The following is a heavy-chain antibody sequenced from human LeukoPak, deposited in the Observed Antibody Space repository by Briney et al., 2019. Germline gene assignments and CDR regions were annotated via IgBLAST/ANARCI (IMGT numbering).Heavy chain of an antibody. Sequence: RAGGSLRLSCAASGFTITTYVVNWVRQAPGKGLEWVSGIGGGGTEYYADSVKGRFIISSDNSQNLVHLQMNSLTVEDTAVYYCARAQGALDYWGQGTLVAVSS. D-gene: IGHD1-26*01. J-gene: IGHJ4*02. V-gene: IGHV3-23*01. CDR3: ARAQGALDY. CDR1: GFTITTYV. CDR2: IGGGGTE.